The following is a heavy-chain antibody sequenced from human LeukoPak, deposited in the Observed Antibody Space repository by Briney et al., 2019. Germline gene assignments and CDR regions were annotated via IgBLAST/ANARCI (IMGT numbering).Heavy chain of an antibody. D-gene: IGHD6-13*01. CDR2: INSDGINT. V-gene: IGHV3-74*01. J-gene: IGHJ4*02. CDR1: GFTFSSYW. CDR3: ATTGYSSRNY. Sequence: GGSLRLSCAASGFTFSSYWMHWVRQAPGKGLVWVSRINSDGINTSYADSVKGRFTISRDNAKNTLNLQMNSLRAEDTAVYYCATTGYSSRNYWGQGTLVTVSS.